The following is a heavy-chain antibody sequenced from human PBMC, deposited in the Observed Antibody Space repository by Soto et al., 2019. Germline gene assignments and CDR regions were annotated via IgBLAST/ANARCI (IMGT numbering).Heavy chain of an antibody. V-gene: IGHV3-21*01. CDR3: ATDGAAGAAMGV. CDR1: GLTFSTYG. D-gene: IGHD6-13*01. J-gene: IGHJ6*03. CDR2: ISSGGEYV. Sequence: EVQLVESGGGLVKPGGSLRLSCAASGLTFSTYGMNWVRQAPGKGLEWVSSISSGGEYVGYADSFKGRLPISRHNTQNSMYLQLDSLRVEDMAVNNCATDGAAGAAMGVWGKGTTVTVSS.